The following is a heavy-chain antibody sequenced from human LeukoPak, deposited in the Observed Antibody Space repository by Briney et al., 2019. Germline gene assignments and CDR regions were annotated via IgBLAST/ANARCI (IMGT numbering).Heavy chain of an antibody. Sequence: GASVKVSCKASGYTFTGYYMHWVRQAPGQGLEWMGWINPNSGGTNYAQKFQGRVTMTRDTSISTAYMELSRLRSDDTAVYYCARDSDFWTGGAFDYWGQGTLVTVSS. CDR2: INPNSGGT. V-gene: IGHV1-2*02. D-gene: IGHD3/OR15-3a*01. CDR3: ARDSDFWTGGAFDY. J-gene: IGHJ4*02. CDR1: GYTFTGYY.